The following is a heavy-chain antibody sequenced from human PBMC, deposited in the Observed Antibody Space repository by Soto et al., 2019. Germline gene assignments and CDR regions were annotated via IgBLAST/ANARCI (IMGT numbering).Heavy chain of an antibody. Sequence: SETLSLTCTVSGVSISSHGYFWGWIRQPPGKGLEWIGEINHSGSTNYNPSLKSRVTISVDTSKNQFSLKLSSVTAADTAVYYCATEYSYVDYWGQGTLVTVSS. D-gene: IGHD5-18*01. CDR3: ATEYSYVDY. J-gene: IGHJ4*02. V-gene: IGHV4-39*07. CDR2: INHSGST. CDR1: GVSISSHGYF.